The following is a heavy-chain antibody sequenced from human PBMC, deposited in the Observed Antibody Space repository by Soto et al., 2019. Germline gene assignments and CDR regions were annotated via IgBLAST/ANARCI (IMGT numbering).Heavy chain of an antibody. J-gene: IGHJ4*02. CDR1: GGTFSSYA. D-gene: IGHD3-22*01. V-gene: IGHV1-69*13. Sequence: SVKVSCKASGGTFSSYAISWVRQAPGQGLEWMGGIIPIFGTANYAQKFQGRVTITADESTSTAYMELSSLRSEDTAVYYCAREYYYEISGYYSLDYWGQGTLVTVSS. CDR2: IIPIFGTA. CDR3: AREYYYEISGYYSLDY.